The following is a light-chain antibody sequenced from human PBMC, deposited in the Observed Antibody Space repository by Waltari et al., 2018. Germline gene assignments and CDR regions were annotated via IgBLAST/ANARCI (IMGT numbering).Light chain of an antibody. CDR3: CSYAGSYTFV. CDR2: DVV. CDR1: SSDVGNYNF. V-gene: IGLV2-11*01. Sequence: QSALTQPRSVSGSPGQSVTISCSGTSSDVGNYNFVSWYQQTPGNAPKLLIYDVVKRPSGVPDRFSGSKSGNTASLTISGLQTEDEGDYYCCSYAGSYTFVFGGGTQLTVL. J-gene: IGLJ7*01.